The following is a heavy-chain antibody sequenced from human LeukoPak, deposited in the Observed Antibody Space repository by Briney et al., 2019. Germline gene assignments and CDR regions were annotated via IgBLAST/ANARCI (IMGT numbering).Heavy chain of an antibody. V-gene: IGHV4-61*02. Sequence: SETLPLTCTVSGGSISSGSYYWSWIRQPAGKGLEWIGRIYTSGSTNYNPSLKSRVTISVDTSKNQFSLKLRSVTAADTAVYYCARELGGLLWFGELFYDAFDIWGQGTMVTVSS. J-gene: IGHJ3*02. CDR2: IYTSGST. CDR3: ARELGGLLWFGELFYDAFDI. D-gene: IGHD3-10*01. CDR1: GGSISSGSYY.